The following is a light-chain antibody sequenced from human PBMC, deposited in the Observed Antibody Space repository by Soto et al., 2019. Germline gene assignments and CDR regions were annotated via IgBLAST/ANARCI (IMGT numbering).Light chain of an antibody. V-gene: IGLV2-14*01. Sequence: QSVLTQPASVSGSPGQSITISCTGTSSDVGGYNYVSWYQQHPGKAPKLMFYEVSNRPSGVSNRFSGSKSGNTASLTISGLQAEDEADYYCSSYTSSSTLEVFGTGTKVTVL. CDR1: SSDVGGYNY. J-gene: IGLJ1*01. CDR3: SSYTSSSTLEV. CDR2: EVS.